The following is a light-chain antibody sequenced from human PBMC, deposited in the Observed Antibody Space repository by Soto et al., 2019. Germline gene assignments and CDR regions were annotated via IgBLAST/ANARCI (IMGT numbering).Light chain of an antibody. J-gene: IGLJ1*01. V-gene: IGLV2-14*01. CDR2: EVS. CDR1: SSDIGGYNY. CDR3: SSYKSSSPYV. Sequence: QSVLTQPASVSGSPGQSITFSCTGTSSDIGGYNYVSWYQQHPGKAPKLMIYEVSKRPSGVSNRFSGSKSGNTASLTISALQADEEAAYYCSSYKSSSPYVFGTGTKVTVL.